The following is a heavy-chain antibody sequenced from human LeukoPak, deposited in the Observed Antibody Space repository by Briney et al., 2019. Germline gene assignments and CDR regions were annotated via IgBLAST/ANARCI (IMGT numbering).Heavy chain of an antibody. CDR2: IYYSGST. J-gene: IGHJ4*02. D-gene: IGHD3-22*01. Sequence: SETLSLTCTVSGGSISSYYWSWIRQPPGKGLEWIGYIYYSGSTNYNPSLKSRVTISLDTSKNQFSLKLSSVTAAGTAVYYCARIPYYYDASGYYDYYFDYWGQGSLVTVSS. CDR3: ARIPYYYDASGYYDYYFDY. CDR1: GGSISSYY. V-gene: IGHV4-59*08.